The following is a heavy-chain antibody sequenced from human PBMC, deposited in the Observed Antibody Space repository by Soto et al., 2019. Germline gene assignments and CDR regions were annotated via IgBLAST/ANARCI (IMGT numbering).Heavy chain of an antibody. V-gene: IGHV4-59*01. J-gene: IGHJ4*02. CDR1: GDSISSLY. CDR2: IYYSGSI. D-gene: IGHD6-19*01. Sequence: QVQLQESGPGLVKPSETLSLTCTVSGDSISSLYWSWIRQPPGKGLEWNGYIYYSGSINDNPSLKSRVTISVDPSKNQFSLSLSSVTASDTAVYYCAKSLWDTSGWKTDYWGQGTLVTVSS. CDR3: AKSLWDTSGWKTDY.